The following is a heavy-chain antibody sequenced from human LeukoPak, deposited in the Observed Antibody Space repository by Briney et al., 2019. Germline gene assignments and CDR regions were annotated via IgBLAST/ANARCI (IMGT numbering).Heavy chain of an antibody. CDR1: GGSISSSNW. V-gene: IGHV4-4*02. CDR3: AREGPYDSVDY. Sequence: PAETLSLTCAVSGGSISSSNWWSWLRQPPGEGLEWIGEIYHSGSTNYNPSLKSRVTISVDKSKNQFSPKLSAVTAADTAVYYCAREGPYDSVDYWGEGALVTVSS. CDR2: IYHSGST. J-gene: IGHJ4*02. D-gene: IGHD3-22*01.